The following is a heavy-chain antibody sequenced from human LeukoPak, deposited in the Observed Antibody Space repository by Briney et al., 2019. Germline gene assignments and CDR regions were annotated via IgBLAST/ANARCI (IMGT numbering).Heavy chain of an antibody. D-gene: IGHD3-9*01. CDR1: GFTFSSYA. CDR3: AKWASYDILTGYSTNRYYYGMDV. J-gene: IGHJ6*02. Sequence: PGGSLRLSCAASGFTFSSYAMHWVRQAPGKGLEWVAVISYDGSNKYYADSVKGRFTISRDNSKNTLYLQMNSLRAEDTAVYYCAKWASYDILTGYSTNRYYYGMDVWGQGTTVTVSS. CDR2: ISYDGSNK. V-gene: IGHV3-30*04.